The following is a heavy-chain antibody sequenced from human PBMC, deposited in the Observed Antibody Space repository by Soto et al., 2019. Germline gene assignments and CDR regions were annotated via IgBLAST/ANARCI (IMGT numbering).Heavy chain of an antibody. J-gene: IGHJ5*02. Sequence: SETLSLTCTVSGGSIRSSSYYWGWIRQPPGKGLEWIGSIYYSGSTYYNPSLKSRVTISVDTSKNQFSLKLSSVTAADTAVHYCARQLPYCTNGVCYLNWLDPWGQGTLVTVSS. CDR2: IYYSGST. CDR3: ARQLPYCTNGVCYLNWLDP. V-gene: IGHV4-39*01. CDR1: GGSIRSSSYY. D-gene: IGHD2-8*01.